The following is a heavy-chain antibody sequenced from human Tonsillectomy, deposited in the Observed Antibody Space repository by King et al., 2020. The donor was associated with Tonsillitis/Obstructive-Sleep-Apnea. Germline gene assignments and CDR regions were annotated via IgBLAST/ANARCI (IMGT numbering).Heavy chain of an antibody. J-gene: IGHJ4*02. CDR2: TYYRTKWYN. CDR1: GDSVSSNSAT. Sequence: VQLPQSGPGLVKPSQTLSLTCAISGDSVSSNSATWNWIRQSPSRGLEWLGRTYYRTKWYNDYAISVKSRIIINPDTSKNQFSLHLNSVTPEDTAVYYCSRDETGLFDYWGQGTLVTVSS. D-gene: IGHD3/OR15-3a*01. V-gene: IGHV6-1*01. CDR3: SRDETGLFDY.